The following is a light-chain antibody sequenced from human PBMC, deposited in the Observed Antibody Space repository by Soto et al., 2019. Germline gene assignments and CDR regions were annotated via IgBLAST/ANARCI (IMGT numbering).Light chain of an antibody. Sequence: EIVLTQSPATLSLSPGERATLSCRASQNVGKDIVWYHQKRGQAPRLLIYSASNSATGIPARFSGSRSGTDFTLTISSLQPEDFAAYYCQQGSNWPPTFGRGTKVEIK. J-gene: IGKJ4*01. CDR2: SAS. CDR1: QNVGKD. V-gene: IGKV3-11*01. CDR3: QQGSNWPPT.